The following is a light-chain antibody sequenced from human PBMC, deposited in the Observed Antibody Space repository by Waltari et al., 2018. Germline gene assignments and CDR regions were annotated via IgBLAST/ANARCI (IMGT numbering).Light chain of an antibody. J-gene: IGKJ1*01. V-gene: IGKV3-11*01. Sequence: EIVLTQSPATPSLSVGERATLSCRASQSLNNYLVWYQQKPGQAPRLLIYDTTNRATGIPARFSGSESGTDFTLTISNLEPEDFAVYFCQQRFDWPRTFGQGTKVELK. CDR2: DTT. CDR3: QQRFDWPRT. CDR1: QSLNNY.